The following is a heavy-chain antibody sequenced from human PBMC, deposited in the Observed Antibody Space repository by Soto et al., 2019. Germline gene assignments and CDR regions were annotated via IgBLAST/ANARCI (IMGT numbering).Heavy chain of an antibody. J-gene: IGHJ6*02. CDR1: GYSFTSYW. D-gene: IGHD6-19*01. CDR3: ARTYSSGWNYYYYGMDV. V-gene: IGHV5-10-1*01. Sequence: GESLKISCKGSGYSFTSYWISWVRQMPGKGLEWMGRIAPSDSYTNYSPSFQGHVPISADKSISTAYLQWSSLKASDIAMYYCARTYSSGWNYYYYGMDVWGQGTTVTVAS. CDR2: IAPSDSYT.